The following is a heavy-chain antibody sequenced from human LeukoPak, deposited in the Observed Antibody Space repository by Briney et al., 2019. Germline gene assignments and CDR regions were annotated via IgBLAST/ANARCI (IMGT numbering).Heavy chain of an antibody. Sequence: PGGSLRLSCAASGFTFSSHWMHWVRQVPGKGLVWVSRINTDGSITNYADSVKGRFTISRDNAKNTLFLQMNSLRTDDAAVYYCSRDTFGPDDHWGQGTRVTVSS. J-gene: IGHJ5*02. CDR3: SRDTFGPDDH. D-gene: IGHD3-16*01. V-gene: IGHV3-74*01. CDR1: GFTFSSHW. CDR2: INTDGSIT.